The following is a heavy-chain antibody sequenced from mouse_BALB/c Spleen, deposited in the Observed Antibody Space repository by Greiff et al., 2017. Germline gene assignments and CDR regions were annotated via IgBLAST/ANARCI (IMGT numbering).Heavy chain of an antibody. CDR2: ISYSGST. V-gene: IGHV3-8*02. J-gene: IGHJ4*01. Sequence: EVMLVESGPSLVKPSQTLSLTCSVTGDSITSGYWNWIRKFPGNKLEYMGYISYSGSTYYNPSLKSRISITRDTSKNQYYLQLNSVTTEDTATYYCARYVLWSYYYAMDYWGQGTSVTVSS. D-gene: IGHD1-1*02. CDR3: ARYVLWSYYYAMDY. CDR1: GDSITSGY.